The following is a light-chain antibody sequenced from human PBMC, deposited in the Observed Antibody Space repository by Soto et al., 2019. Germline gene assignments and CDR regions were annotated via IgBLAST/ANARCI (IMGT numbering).Light chain of an antibody. CDR3: QQYSSSSEWT. V-gene: IGKV1-5*01. CDR1: QSISSW. CDR2: DAS. Sequence: DIQMTRSPSTLSASVGNRVTITCRASQSISSWLAWYQQKPGKAPKLLIYDASSLESGVPSRFSGSGSGTEFTLTISSLQPDDFATYYCQQYSSSSEWTFGQGTKVDIK. J-gene: IGKJ1*01.